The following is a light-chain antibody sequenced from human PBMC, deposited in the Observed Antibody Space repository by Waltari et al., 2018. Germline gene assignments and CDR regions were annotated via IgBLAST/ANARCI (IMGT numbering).Light chain of an antibody. CDR1: QSLDSTY. Sequence: EIVLTQSPGTLSLSPGERATLSCRASQSLDSTYLAWYQLKPGQAPRLLIYGASSRAAGSPERFSGSGSETDFTLTISRLEPEDFAVYYCQQYNKSPYTFGQGTKLRIK. CDR2: GAS. V-gene: IGKV3-20*01. CDR3: QQYNKSPYT. J-gene: IGKJ2*01.